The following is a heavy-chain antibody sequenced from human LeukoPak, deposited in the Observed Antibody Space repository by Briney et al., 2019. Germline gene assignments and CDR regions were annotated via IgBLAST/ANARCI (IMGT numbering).Heavy chain of an antibody. CDR3: ARMEYCSSTSCPDAFDI. CDR1: GASISNYY. D-gene: IGHD2-2*01. V-gene: IGHV4-4*07. J-gene: IGHJ3*02. CDR2: VYISGIYTSGST. Sequence: KASETLSLTCTVSGASISNYYWSWIRQPAGKGLEWIGRVYISGIYTSGSTNYNPSLNSRVTISVDKSKNQFSLKLTSVTAADTAVYYCARMEYCSSTSCPDAFDIWGQGTMVTVS.